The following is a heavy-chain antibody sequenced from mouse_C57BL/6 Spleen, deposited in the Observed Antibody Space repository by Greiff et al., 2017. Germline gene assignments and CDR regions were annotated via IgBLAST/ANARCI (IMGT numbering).Heavy chain of an antibody. Sequence: QVQLQQSGPELVKPGASVKISCKASGYAFSSSWMNWVKQRPGKGLEWIGRIYPGDGDTNYNGKFKGKSTMTADKSSSTAYMQLSSLTSEDSAVYFCARRAAQATVLAYWGQGTLVTVSA. D-gene: IGHD3-2*02. CDR3: ARRAAQATVLAY. J-gene: IGHJ3*01. V-gene: IGHV1-82*01. CDR2: IYPGDGDT. CDR1: GYAFSSSW.